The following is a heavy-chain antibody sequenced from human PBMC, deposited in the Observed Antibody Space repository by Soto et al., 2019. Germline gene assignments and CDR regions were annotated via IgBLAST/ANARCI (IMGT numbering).Heavy chain of an antibody. J-gene: IGHJ4*02. CDR2: ISSSGSTI. CDR1: GFTFSDYY. CDR3: ARGRAKFRYDYGDLPHFDY. V-gene: IGHV3-11*01. D-gene: IGHD4-17*01. Sequence: GGSLRLSCAASGFTFSDYYMSWIRQAPGKGLEWVSYISSSGSTIYYADSVKGRFTISRDNAKNSLYLQMNSLRAEDTAVYYCARGRAKFRYDYGDLPHFDYWGQGTLVTVSS.